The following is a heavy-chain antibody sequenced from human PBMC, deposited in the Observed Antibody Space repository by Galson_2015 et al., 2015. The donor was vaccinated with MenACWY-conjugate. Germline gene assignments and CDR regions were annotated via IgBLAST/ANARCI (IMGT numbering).Heavy chain of an antibody. Sequence: CAISGDSVSSNSAAWNWIRQSPSRGLEWLGRTYYKSKWYHDYAASVRGRVTINPDTSKNLITLQLSSLTPEDAAVYYCAREAMFSTNFYAIDSWGQGTLVTVSA. D-gene: IGHD2-2*01. J-gene: IGHJ4*02. CDR2: TYYKSKWYH. CDR3: AREAMFSTNFYAIDS. CDR1: GDSVSSNSAA. V-gene: IGHV6-1*01.